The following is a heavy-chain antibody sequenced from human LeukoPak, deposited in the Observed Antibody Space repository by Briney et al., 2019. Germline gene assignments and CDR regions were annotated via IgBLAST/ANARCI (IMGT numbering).Heavy chain of an antibody. J-gene: IGHJ4*02. CDR2: INSDGSST. Sequence: QPGGSLRLSCAASGFTFSSYWMHWVRQAPGKGVVWVSRINSDGSSTIYADSVKGRFTISRDNAKNTLYLQMNSLRAEDTAVYYCARYGYSAVRGVDKDFDYWGQGTLVTVSS. CDR1: GFTFSSYW. CDR3: ARYGYSAVRGVDKDFDY. D-gene: IGHD3-10*01. V-gene: IGHV3-74*01.